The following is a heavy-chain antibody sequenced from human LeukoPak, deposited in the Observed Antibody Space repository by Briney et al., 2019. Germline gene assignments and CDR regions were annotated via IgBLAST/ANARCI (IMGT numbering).Heavy chain of an antibody. CDR1: GYSFTNYY. D-gene: IGHD5-18*01. V-gene: IGHV1-46*01. Sequence: ASVKVSCKASGYSFTNYYIHWVRQAPGQGLEWMGRINPSGGGTSYAQKFQGRVTMTRDMSTGTVYMELSSLRSEDTAVYYCARDQDSIGYGENLYWGQGILVTVSS. CDR3: ARDQDSIGYGENLY. CDR2: INPSGGGT. J-gene: IGHJ4*02.